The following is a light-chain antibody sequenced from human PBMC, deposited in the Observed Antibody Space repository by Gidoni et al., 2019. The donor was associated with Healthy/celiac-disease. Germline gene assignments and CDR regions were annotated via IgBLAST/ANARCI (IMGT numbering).Light chain of an antibody. Sequence: EIVLTQSPDFQSVTPKDNVTITCRASQHISTSLHWYQQKPNQSPKLLNKYASQSIPGVPSRFSGSGAGTDFTLTIDILEAEDAAAYYCHQSSSVPYSFGQGTKLEIK. V-gene: IGKV6D-21*02. CDR3: HQSSSVPYS. CDR1: QHISTS. J-gene: IGKJ2*03. CDR2: YAS.